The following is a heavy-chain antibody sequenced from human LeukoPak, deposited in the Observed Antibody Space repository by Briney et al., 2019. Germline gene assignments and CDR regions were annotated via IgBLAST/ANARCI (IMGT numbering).Heavy chain of an antibody. CDR3: AKDPSRIAVAGLIDY. CDR1: GFTFSSYG. D-gene: IGHD6-19*01. V-gene: IGHV3-30*18. J-gene: IGHJ4*02. CDR2: ISYDGSNK. Sequence: GRSLRLSCAASGFTFSSYGMHWVRQAPGKGLEWVAVISYDGSNKYYADSVKGRFTNSRDNSKNTLYLQMNSLRAEDTAVYYCAKDPSRIAVAGLIDYWGQGTLVTVSS.